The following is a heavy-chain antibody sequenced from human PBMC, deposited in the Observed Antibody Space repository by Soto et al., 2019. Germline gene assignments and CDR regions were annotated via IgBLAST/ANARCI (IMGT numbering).Heavy chain of an antibody. Sequence: SETLSLTCTVSGGSISSYYWSWIRQPPGKGLEWIGYIYYSGSTNYNPSLKSRVTISVDTSKNQFSLKLSSVTAADTAVYYCARDGSGWYYFDYWGQGTLVTVSS. CDR1: GGSISSYY. CDR3: ARDGSGWYYFDY. J-gene: IGHJ4*02. V-gene: IGHV4-59*01. D-gene: IGHD6-19*01. CDR2: IYYSGST.